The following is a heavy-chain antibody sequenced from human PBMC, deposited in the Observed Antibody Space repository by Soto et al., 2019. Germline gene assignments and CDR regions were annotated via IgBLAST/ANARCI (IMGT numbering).Heavy chain of an antibody. CDR3: ARDQGGGITTQDY. J-gene: IGHJ4*02. Sequence: QVQLVESGGGVVQRGRSLRLSCAASGFTFSSYGMHWVRQAPGKGLEWVALIWFDGTNKYYADSVKGRFTISRDNSKNTLHLQMNSLRAEDTAAYYCARDQGGGITTQDYWGQGTLVTVSS. V-gene: IGHV3-33*01. D-gene: IGHD1-1*01. CDR1: GFTFSSYG. CDR2: IWFDGTNK.